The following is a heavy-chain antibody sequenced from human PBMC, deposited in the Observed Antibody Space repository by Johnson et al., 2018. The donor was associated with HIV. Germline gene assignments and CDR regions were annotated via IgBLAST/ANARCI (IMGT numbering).Heavy chain of an antibody. J-gene: IGHJ3*02. V-gene: IGHV3-33*01. D-gene: IGHD6-19*01. CDR2: IWHDGSKK. CDR1: GFTFSSYG. CDR3: ARERSGWYGDAFDI. Sequence: QVQLVESGGGVVQPGTSLRLSCAASGFTFSSYGIHWVRQAPGEGLAWVAFIWHDGSKKYYPDSVKGRFTITRDNSKNTLFLQMNSLRVEDTAVYYCARERSGWYGDAFDIWGQGTMVTVSS.